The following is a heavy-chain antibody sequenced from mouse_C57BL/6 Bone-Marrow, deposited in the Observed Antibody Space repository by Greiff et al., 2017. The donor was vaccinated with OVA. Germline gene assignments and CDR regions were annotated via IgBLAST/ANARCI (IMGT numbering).Heavy chain of an antibody. CDR2: INPYNGGT. CDR3: ARSAYYYGSSLFDY. D-gene: IGHD1-1*01. V-gene: IGHV1-19*01. CDR1: GYTFTDYY. Sequence: VQLQQSGPVLVKPGASVKMSCKASGYTFTDYYMNWVKQSHGKSLEWIGVINPYNGGTSYNQKFKGKATLTVDTSSSTSYMELNSLTSEDSAVYYCARSAYYYGSSLFDYWGQGTTLTVSS. J-gene: IGHJ2*01.